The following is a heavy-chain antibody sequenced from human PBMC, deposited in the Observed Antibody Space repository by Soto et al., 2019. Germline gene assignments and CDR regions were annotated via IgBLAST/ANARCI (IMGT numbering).Heavy chain of an antibody. J-gene: IGHJ6*04. D-gene: IGHD3-10*01. Sequence: GGSLRLSCAASGFTFSSYAMHWVRQAPGKGLEWVAVISYDGSNKYYADSVKGRFTISRDNSKNTLYLQMNSLRAEDTAVYYWGKNRGVGGFISPSYYYYYGRDVGAKGTRVPVP. CDR2: ISYDGSNK. V-gene: IGHV3-30-3*02. CDR3: GKNRGVGGFISPSYYYYYGRDV. CDR1: GFTFSSYA.